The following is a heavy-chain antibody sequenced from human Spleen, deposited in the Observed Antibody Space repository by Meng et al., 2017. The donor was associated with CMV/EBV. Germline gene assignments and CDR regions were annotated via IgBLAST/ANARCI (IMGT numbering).Heavy chain of an antibody. V-gene: IGHV6-1*01. Sequence: SLTCASYGDSVSSNSAAWNWFRQSPSRGLEWLGRTYYRSKWYNDYAVSVKSRITVNPDTSKNQFSLQLNSVTPEDTAIYYCARWMTDWGQGTLVTVSS. CDR1: GDSVSSNSAA. D-gene: IGHD5-12*01. J-gene: IGHJ4*02. CDR3: ARWMTD. CDR2: TYYRSKWYN.